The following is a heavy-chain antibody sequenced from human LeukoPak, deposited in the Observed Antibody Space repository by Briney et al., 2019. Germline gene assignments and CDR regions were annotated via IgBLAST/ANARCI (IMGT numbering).Heavy chain of an antibody. CDR1: GYTFTGYY. J-gene: IGHJ4*02. V-gene: IGHV1-2*02. Sequence: ASVKVSCKASGYTFTGYYMHWVRQAPGQGLEWMGWINPNSGGTNYAQKFQGRVTMTRDTSISTAYMELSRLRSDDTAVYYCASRHCSGGSCLYYFDYWGQGTLVTVSS. D-gene: IGHD2-15*01. CDR2: INPNSGGT. CDR3: ASRHCSGGSCLYYFDY.